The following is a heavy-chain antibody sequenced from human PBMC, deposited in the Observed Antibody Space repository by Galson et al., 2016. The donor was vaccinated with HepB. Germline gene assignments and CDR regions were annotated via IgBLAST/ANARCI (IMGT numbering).Heavy chain of an antibody. V-gene: IGHV3-23*01. D-gene: IGHD6-19*01. CDR2: VNNGGNP. CDR1: GFNFRNFA. J-gene: IGHJ4*02. CDR3: AKDHPSSGWPTFDH. Sequence: SLRLSCAASGFNFRNFAMSWVRQAAGKGLEWVASVNNGGNPYYADSVKGRFIVSRDNSQNTLDLQLNSLRAEDTAVYYCAKDHPSSGWPTFDHWGPGTLVTASS.